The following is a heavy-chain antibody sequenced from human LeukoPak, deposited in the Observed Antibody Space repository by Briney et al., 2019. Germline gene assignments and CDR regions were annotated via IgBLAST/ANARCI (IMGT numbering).Heavy chain of an antibody. Sequence: SETLSLTCAVSGASISSGYYWAWVRQPPGKGLEWIASIHGTGNTYYNPPLKSRVTMSLDTSKNHFSLTLKSVTAADTAVYFCASGSGHLXDDWGQGTLVXVSS. D-gene: IGHD2-15*01. CDR1: GASISSGYY. CDR2: IHGTGNT. J-gene: IGHJ4*02. CDR3: ASGSGHLXDD. V-gene: IGHV4-38-2*01.